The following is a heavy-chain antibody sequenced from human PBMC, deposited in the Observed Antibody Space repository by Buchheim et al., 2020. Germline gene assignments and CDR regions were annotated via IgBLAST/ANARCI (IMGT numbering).Heavy chain of an antibody. D-gene: IGHD3-3*01. CDR1: GGSISSGGYY. V-gene: IGHV4-31*03. CDR3: ARGGEITIFGVVTASDYYYGMDV. J-gene: IGHJ6*02. Sequence: QVQLQESGPGLVKPSQTLSLTCTVSGGSISSGGYYWSWIRQHPGKGLEWIGYNYYSGSTYYNPSLKSRVTISVDTSKNQFSLKLSSVTAADTAVYYCARGGEITIFGVVTASDYYYGMDVWGQGTT. CDR2: NYYSGST.